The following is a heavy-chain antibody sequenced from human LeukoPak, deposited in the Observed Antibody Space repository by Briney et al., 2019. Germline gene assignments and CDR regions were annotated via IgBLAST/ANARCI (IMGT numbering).Heavy chain of an antibody. J-gene: IGHJ4*02. CDR3: ARDDYGDEYYFDY. CDR2: IYTSGST. CDR1: GGSISSGSYY. V-gene: IGHV4-61*02. Sequence: SQTLSLTCTVSGGSISSGSYYWSWIRQPAGKGLEWIGRIYTSGSTNYNPSLKSRVTISVDTSKNQFSLKLSSVTAADTAVYYCARDDYGDEYYFDYWGQGTLVTVSS. D-gene: IGHD4-17*01.